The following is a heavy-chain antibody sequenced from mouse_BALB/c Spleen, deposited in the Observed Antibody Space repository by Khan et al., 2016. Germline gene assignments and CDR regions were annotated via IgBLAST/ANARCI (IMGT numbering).Heavy chain of an antibody. D-gene: IGHD2-14*01. V-gene: IGHV9-2-1*01. Sequence: QFQLVQSGPELKKPGETVKISCKASGYTFTDYSMHWVKQAPGKGLKWMGWINTETGEPTYADDFKGRFAFSLETSASTAYLQINNLKNEDTATYFYAREVRQSFDYWGQGTTLTVSS. CDR3: AREVRQSFDY. J-gene: IGHJ2*01. CDR1: GYTFTDYS. CDR2: INTETGEP.